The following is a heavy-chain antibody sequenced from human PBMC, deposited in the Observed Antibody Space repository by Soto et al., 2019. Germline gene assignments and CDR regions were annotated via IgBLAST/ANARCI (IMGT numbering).Heavy chain of an antibody. V-gene: IGHV3-74*01. D-gene: IGHD2-21*01. CDR1: GFTFSSYW. Sequence: EVQLVESGGGLVQPGGSLRLSCAASGFTFSSYWMHWVRQAPGKGLVWVSRIYSDGSRTNYADSVEGRFTISRDNAKNMLCLLMTSLRAEETAVYYCAIGVGGAYGLDIWGPGAVVTVSS. CDR2: IYSDGSRT. CDR3: AIGVGGAYGLDI. J-gene: IGHJ3*02.